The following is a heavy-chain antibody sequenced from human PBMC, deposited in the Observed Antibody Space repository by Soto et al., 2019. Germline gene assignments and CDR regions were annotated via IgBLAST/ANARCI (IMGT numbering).Heavy chain of an antibody. CDR2: IYSTGST. CDR1: GGSIISDY. D-gene: IGHD1-1*01. CDR3: ARRNWYGTYDY. Sequence: SEILSLTCTVSGGSIISDYWSWIRQPPGKGLEWIAYIYSTGSTNYNPSLRSRVTISVDTSKNQFSLNLSSVTAADTAVYYCARRNWYGTYDYWGQGTLVSVFS. V-gene: IGHV4-59*08. J-gene: IGHJ4*02.